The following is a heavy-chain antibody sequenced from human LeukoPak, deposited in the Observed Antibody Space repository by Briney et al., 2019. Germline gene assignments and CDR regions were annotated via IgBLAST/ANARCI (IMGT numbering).Heavy chain of an antibody. CDR3: AKELRLGELSPLDC. CDR1: GFTFDDYA. V-gene: IGHV3-9*01. J-gene: IGHJ4*02. CDR2: ISWNSGSI. D-gene: IGHD3-16*02. Sequence: PGRSLRLSCAASGFTFDDYAMHWVRQAPGKGLEWVSGISWNSGSIGYADSVKGRFTISRDNAKNSLYLQMNSLRAEDTALYYCAKELRLGELSPLDCWGQGTLVTVSS.